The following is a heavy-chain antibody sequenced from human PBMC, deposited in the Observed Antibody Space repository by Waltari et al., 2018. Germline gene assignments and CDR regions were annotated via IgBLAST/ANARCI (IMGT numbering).Heavy chain of an antibody. Sequence: QVQLVQSGAEVKKPGSSVKVSCKASGGTFSSYAISWVRQAPGQGLEWMGGIIPILGTANYAQKFQGRVTITADKSTSTAYMELSSLRSEDTAVYYCARLADYYDSSGYQMHFDYWGQGTLVTVSS. CDR2: IIPILGTA. D-gene: IGHD3-22*01. CDR1: GGTFSSYA. CDR3: ARLADYYDSSGYQMHFDY. V-gene: IGHV1-69*14. J-gene: IGHJ4*02.